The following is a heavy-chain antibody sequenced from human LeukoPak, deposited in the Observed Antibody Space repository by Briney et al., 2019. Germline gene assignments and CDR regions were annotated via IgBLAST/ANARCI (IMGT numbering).Heavy chain of an antibody. Sequence: PSETLFLTCAVYGGSFSGYYWSWIRQPPGKGLEWIGEINHSGSTNYNPSLKSRVTISVDTSKNQFSLKLSSVTAADTAVYYCARARAHLKYYYDNSGYYYFDYWGQGTLVTVSS. D-gene: IGHD3-22*01. CDR3: ARARAHLKYYYDNSGYYYFDY. V-gene: IGHV4-34*01. J-gene: IGHJ4*02. CDR2: INHSGST. CDR1: GGSFSGYY.